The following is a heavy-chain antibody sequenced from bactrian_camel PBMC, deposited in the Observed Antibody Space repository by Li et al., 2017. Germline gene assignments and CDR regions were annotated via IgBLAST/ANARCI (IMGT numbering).Heavy chain of an antibody. CDR3: TAIKATKFTRLRCDYGGSWYRYNV. CDR2: IFEDGTT. Sequence: QLVASGGGSVQAGESLKLSCGASSYKTYSKYCFGWFRQTPGKGREGLATIFEDGTTTVADSVKDRFTISLDKAKDTVYLEMNSLKPEDSAMYYCTAIKATKFTRLRCDYGGSWYRYNVWGQGTQVTVS. J-gene: IGHJ4*01. D-gene: IGHD6*01. CDR1: SYKTYSKYC. V-gene: IGHV3S10*01.